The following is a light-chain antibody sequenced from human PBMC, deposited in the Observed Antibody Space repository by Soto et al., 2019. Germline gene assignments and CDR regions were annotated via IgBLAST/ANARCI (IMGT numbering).Light chain of an antibody. Sequence: QSALTQPASVSGSPGQSITISCTGTSSDVGDYNYVSWYQQHPGKAPKLMIYDISNRPSGVSNRFSGSKSGNTASLTISGLQAEDEADYYWCSYTTSSTSVVFGGGTKLTVL. CDR1: SSDVGDYNY. CDR3: CSYTTSSTSVV. J-gene: IGLJ2*01. CDR2: DIS. V-gene: IGLV2-14*01.